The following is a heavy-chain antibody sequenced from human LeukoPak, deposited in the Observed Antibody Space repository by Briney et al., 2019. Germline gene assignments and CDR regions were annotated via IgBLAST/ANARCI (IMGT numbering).Heavy chain of an antibody. D-gene: IGHD3-10*01. Sequence: SETLSLTCTVATGSISSYYWSWIRQPQGRGLEWIGYIYYSGSTNYNPSLKSRVTISVDTSKNQFSLKLSSVTAADMAAYYCARHVQGSGSYYKHNWFDPWGQGTLVTVSS. CDR3: ARHVQGSGSYYKHNWFDP. J-gene: IGHJ5*02. CDR1: TGSISSYY. CDR2: IYYSGST. V-gene: IGHV4-59*08.